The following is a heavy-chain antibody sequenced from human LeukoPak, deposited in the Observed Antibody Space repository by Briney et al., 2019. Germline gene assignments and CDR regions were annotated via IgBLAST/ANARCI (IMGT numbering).Heavy chain of an antibody. CDR2: IYSGGST. D-gene: IGHD3-22*01. V-gene: IGHV3-66*01. Sequence: PGGSLRLSCAASGFTVSSNYMSWVRQAPGKGLEWVSVIYSGGSTYYADSVKGRFTISRDNSKNTLYLQMNSLRPEDTAVYYCLRDYGYFDSMENSAAFDIWGQGTMVTVSS. CDR3: LRDYGYFDSMENSAAFDI. J-gene: IGHJ3*02. CDR1: GFTVSSNY.